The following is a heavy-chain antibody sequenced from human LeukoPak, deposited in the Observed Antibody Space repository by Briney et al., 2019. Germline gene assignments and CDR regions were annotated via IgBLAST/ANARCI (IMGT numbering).Heavy chain of an antibody. CDR3: ARFNDSTVDAPYGMDV. D-gene: IGHD4-11*01. CDR2: INHSGST. V-gene: IGHV4-34*01. J-gene: IGHJ6*02. Sequence: PSETLSLTCAVYGGSFSGYYWSWIRQPPGKGLEWIGEINHSGSTDYNPSLKSRVTISVDTSKNQISLKLSSVTAADTAVYYCARFNDSTVDAPYGMDVWGQGTTVTVSS. CDR1: GGSFSGYY.